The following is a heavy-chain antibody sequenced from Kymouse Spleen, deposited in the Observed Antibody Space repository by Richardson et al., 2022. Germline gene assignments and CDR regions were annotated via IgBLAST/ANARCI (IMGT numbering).Heavy chain of an antibody. Sequence: EVQLVESGGGLVQPGGSLRLSCAASGFTFSSYDMHWVRQATGKGLEWVSAIGTAGDTYYPGSVKGRFTISRENAKNSLYLQMNSLRAGDTAVYYCARSPGITGTYFDYWGQGTLVTVSS. J-gene: IGHJ4*02. D-gene: IGHD1-20*01,IGHD1-7*01. CDR1: GFTFSSYD. CDR3: ARSPGITGTYFDY. CDR2: IGTAGDT. V-gene: IGHV3-13*01.